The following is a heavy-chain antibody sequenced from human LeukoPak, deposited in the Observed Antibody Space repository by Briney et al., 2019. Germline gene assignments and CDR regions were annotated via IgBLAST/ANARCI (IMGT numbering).Heavy chain of an antibody. V-gene: IGHV3-23*01. CDR2: ISGSGST. D-gene: IGHD4-17*01. J-gene: IGHJ3*02. Sequence: GGSLRLSCAASGFTFSSYAMNWVRRAPGKGLEWVSVISGSGSTYYADSVRGRFTISRDNSKNTLYLQMNSLRAEDTAVYYCAKDLTYGEYAGGDAFDIWGQGTMVTVSS. CDR1: GFTFSSYA. CDR3: AKDLTYGEYAGGDAFDI.